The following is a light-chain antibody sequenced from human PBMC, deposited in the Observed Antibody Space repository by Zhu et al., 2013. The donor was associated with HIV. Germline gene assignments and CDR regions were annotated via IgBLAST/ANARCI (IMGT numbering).Light chain of an antibody. CDR2: AAS. CDR3: QQSYSTLWT. V-gene: IGKV1-9*01. J-gene: IGKJ2*02. Sequence: DIQLTQSPSFLSASVGDRVTITCRASQGISSYLAWYQQKPGKAPNLLIYAASTLQSGVPSRFSGSGSGTEFTLTISSLQPEDFATYYCQQSYSTLWTFGQGTKLEIK. CDR1: QGISSY.